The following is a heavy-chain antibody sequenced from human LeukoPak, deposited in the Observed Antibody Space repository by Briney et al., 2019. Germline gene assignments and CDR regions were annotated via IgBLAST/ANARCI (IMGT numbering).Heavy chain of an antibody. CDR3: ARGSGSSWYYHTFDY. Sequence: PSETLSLTCTVSGGSISSYYWSWIRQPPGKGLEWIGYIYYSGSTNYNPSLKSRVTISVDTSKNQFSLKLSSVTAADTAVYYCARGSGSSWYYHTFDYWGQGTLVTVSS. V-gene: IGHV4-59*01. CDR2: IYYSGST. D-gene: IGHD6-13*01. CDR1: GGSISSYY. J-gene: IGHJ4*02.